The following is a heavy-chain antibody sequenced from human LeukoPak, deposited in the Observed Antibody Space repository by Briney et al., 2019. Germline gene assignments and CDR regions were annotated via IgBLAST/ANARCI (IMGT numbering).Heavy chain of an antibody. CDR2: INHSGST. Sequence: SETLSLTCAVYGGSFSGYYWSWIRQPPGKGLEWIGEINHSGSTNYNPSLKSRVTISVDTSKNQFSLKLSSVTAADTAVYYCARVRYSYGYDYYYYYGMDVWGQGTTVTVSS. V-gene: IGHV4-34*01. J-gene: IGHJ6*02. D-gene: IGHD5-18*01. CDR3: ARVRYSYGYDYYYYYGMDV. CDR1: GGSFSGYY.